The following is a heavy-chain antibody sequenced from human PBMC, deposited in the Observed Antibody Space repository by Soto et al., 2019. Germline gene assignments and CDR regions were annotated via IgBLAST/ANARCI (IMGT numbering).Heavy chain of an antibody. CDR3: ASDNCSGGSCYFAAFDI. V-gene: IGHV1-69*02. J-gene: IGHJ3*02. CDR2: IIPILGMA. CDR1: GGTFSSYT. D-gene: IGHD2-15*01. Sequence: QVQLVQSGAEVKKPGSSVKVSCKASGGTFSSYTISWVRQAPGQGLEWMGRIIPILGMANYAQKFQGRVTITADKSTSTAYMELSSLRSEDTAVYYCASDNCSGGSCYFAAFDIWGQGTMVTVSS.